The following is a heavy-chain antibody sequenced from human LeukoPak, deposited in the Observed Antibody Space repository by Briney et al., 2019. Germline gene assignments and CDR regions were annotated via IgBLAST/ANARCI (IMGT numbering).Heavy chain of an antibody. CDR2: INAGNGDA. Sequence: GASVKVSCKASGYTFTTYAIHWVRQAPGRSLEWMGRINAGNGDAKYSQNFHDRITITRDTSASTVYMELTSLRSEDTAACYCGKSAPSGFDPWGQGTLVTVSS. CDR3: GKSAPSGFDP. V-gene: IGHV1-3*01. CDR1: GYTFTTYA. J-gene: IGHJ5*02.